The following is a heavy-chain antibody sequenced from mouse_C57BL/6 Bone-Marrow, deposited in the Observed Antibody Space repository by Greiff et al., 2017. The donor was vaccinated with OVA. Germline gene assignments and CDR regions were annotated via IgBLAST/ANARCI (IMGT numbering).Heavy chain of an antibody. CDR2: IYPRSGNT. CDR1: GYTFTSYG. V-gene: IGHV1-81*01. D-gene: IGHD1-1*01. J-gene: IGHJ2*01. CDR3: AGRFYYYGSSHYYFDY. Sequence: QVQLQQSGAELARPGASVKLSCKASGYTFTSYGISWVKQRTGQGLEWIGEIYPRSGNTYYNEKFKGKATLTADKSSSTAYMELRSLTSEDSAVYFCAGRFYYYGSSHYYFDYWGQGTLSQSPQ.